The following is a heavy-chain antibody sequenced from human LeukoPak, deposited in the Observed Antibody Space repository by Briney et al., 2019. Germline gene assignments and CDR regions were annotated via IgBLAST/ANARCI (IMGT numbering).Heavy chain of an antibody. J-gene: IGHJ4*02. CDR1: GYSFTSYW. D-gene: IGHD6-19*01. Sequence: GESLKISWKGSGYSFTSYWIGWVRQMPGKGLEWMGIIYPGDSDTRYSPSFQGQVTISADKSISTAYLQWSSLKAADTAMYYCARIPHTVAGHFDYWGQGTLVTVSS. CDR3: ARIPHTVAGHFDY. CDR2: IYPGDSDT. V-gene: IGHV5-51*01.